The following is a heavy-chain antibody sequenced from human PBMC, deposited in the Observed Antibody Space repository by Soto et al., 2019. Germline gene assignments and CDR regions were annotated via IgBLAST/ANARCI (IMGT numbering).Heavy chain of an antibody. V-gene: IGHV5-51*01. D-gene: IGHD1-26*01. CDR3: ARLGGFGEWELPYYYYGMDV. Sequence: PGESLTISSKGSGDRFTSYWIGWVRQMPGKGLEWMGIIYPGDSGTRYSPSFQGQVTISADKSISTAYLQWSSLKASDTAMYYCARLGGFGEWELPYYYYGMDVWGQGTTVTVSS. CDR2: IYPGDSGT. CDR1: GDRFTSYW. J-gene: IGHJ6*02.